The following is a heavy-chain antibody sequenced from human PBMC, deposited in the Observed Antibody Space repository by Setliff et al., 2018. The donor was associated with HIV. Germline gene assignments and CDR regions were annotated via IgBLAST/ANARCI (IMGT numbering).Heavy chain of an antibody. CDR2: IYYSGST. J-gene: IGHJ1*01. Sequence: SETLSLTCTVSGGSINSNNYYWGWIRQPPGKGLEWIGNIYYSGSTYDNPSLKSRVTISVDTSKNQFSLKLYSVTAADTAVYYCARDSNAPYFQHWGQGTLVTVSS. CDR1: GGSINSNNYY. D-gene: IGHD1-1*01. V-gene: IGHV4-39*02. CDR3: ARDSNAPYFQH.